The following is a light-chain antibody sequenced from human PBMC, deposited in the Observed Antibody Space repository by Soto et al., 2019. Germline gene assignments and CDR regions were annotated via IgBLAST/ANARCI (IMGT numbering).Light chain of an antibody. J-gene: IGKJ1*01. CDR3: QQRSNWPRT. CDR2: DAS. CDR1: QSVSSY. V-gene: IGKV3-11*01. Sequence: EIVLTQSPATLSLSPGEGATLSCRASQSVSSYLAWYQQKPGQAPRLLIYDASNRATGIPARFSGSGSGTDFTLTISSLEPEDFAVYYCQQRSNWPRTFGQGTKV.